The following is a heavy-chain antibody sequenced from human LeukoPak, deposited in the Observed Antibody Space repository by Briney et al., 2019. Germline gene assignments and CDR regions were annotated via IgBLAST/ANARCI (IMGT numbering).Heavy chain of an antibody. Sequence: GGSLRLSCAGSAFIFEDYAVHWVRQVPGWGLEWVSGVSWNRDYIGYADSVKGRFTISRDNDRNYVYLQMNNLRVDDTAFYYCAATSGWHDSYFAFWGQGALVTVSS. CDR1: AFIFEDYA. CDR2: VSWNRDYI. D-gene: IGHD6-19*01. CDR3: AATSGWHDSYFAF. J-gene: IGHJ4*02. V-gene: IGHV3-9*01.